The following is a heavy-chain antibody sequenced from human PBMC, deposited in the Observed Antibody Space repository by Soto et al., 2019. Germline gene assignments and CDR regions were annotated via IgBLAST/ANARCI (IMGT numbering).Heavy chain of an antibody. D-gene: IGHD1-20*01. CDR2: IYPSGDT. J-gene: IGHJ6*02. V-gene: IGHV4-34*01. Sequence: SETLSLTCAVYGGSFKAYPWSWVRQPPGRGLEWIGEIYPSGDTNYNPSLKSRLTILVDTSKNQFSLKLTSVTAADTAVYFCVRGRKKRHFYNYGLDVWGQGTTVTVSS. CDR1: GGSFKAYP. CDR3: VRGRKKRHFYNYGLDV.